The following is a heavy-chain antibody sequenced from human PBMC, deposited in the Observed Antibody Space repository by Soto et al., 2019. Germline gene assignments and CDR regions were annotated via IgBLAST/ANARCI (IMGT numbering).Heavy chain of an antibody. CDR1: GVTVSNNY. J-gene: IGHJ4*02. CDR3: ARDTYDDY. D-gene: IGHD3-3*01. V-gene: IGHV3-66*01. CDR2: IYSGGRT. Sequence: EVQLVESGGGLVQPGGSLRLSCAASGVTVSNNYMSWVRQAPGKGLEWVSVIYSGGRTYYADSVKGRFIISRDSSKNTLYLQMKSLRAEDTAVYYCARDTYDDYRGQGTLVTVSS.